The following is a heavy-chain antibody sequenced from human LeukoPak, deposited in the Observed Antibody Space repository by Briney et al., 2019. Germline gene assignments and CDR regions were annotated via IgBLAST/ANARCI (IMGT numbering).Heavy chain of an antibody. CDR2: INPNSGGT. J-gene: IGHJ4*02. D-gene: IGHD3-3*01. Sequence: ASVKVSCKASGYTFTGYYMHWVRQAPGQGLEWMGWINPNSGGTNYAQKFQGRVTMTRYTSISTAYMELSRLRSDDTAVYYCARSGTFADFWSGYPDYWGQGTLVTVSS. CDR1: GYTFTGYY. CDR3: ARSGTFADFWSGYPDY. V-gene: IGHV1-2*02.